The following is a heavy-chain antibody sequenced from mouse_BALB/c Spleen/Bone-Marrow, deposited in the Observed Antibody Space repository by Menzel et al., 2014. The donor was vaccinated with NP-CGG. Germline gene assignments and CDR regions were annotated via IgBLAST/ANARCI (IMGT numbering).Heavy chain of an antibody. CDR3: TRSSGSSTSWFAY. CDR1: GYTFSSYW. D-gene: IGHD1-1*01. V-gene: IGHV1-9*01. CDR2: ILPGSGST. Sequence: VQLVESGAELMKPGASVKISCKATGYTFSSYWIEWVKQRPGHGLEWIGEILPGSGSTDYNERFKGKATFAADISSNTAYIQLSSLTSEDSAVYYCTRSSGSSTSWFAYWGQGTLVTVSA. J-gene: IGHJ3*01.